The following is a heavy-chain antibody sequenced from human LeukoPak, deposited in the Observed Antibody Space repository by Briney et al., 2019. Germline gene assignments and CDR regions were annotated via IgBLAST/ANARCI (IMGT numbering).Heavy chain of an antibody. CDR1: GFTFDDYT. Sequence: GGSLRLSCSASGFTFDDYTMHWVRQPPGKGREWVSSIFWDSSKVAYADSVKGRFTISRDNAKNSLYLQMNSLRVEDTAVYYCARPRGCGSATCNNFDYWGQGTLVTVSS. J-gene: IGHJ4*02. D-gene: IGHD2-15*01. CDR3: ARPRGCGSATCNNFDY. CDR2: IFWDSSKV. V-gene: IGHV3-9*01.